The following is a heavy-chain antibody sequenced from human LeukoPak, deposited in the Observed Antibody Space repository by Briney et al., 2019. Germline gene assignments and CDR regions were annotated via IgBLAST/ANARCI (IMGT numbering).Heavy chain of an antibody. Sequence: PGGSLRLSSAASGFAFSSNWMHWVRQTPGKGLVWVSRTNSGGSGTSYADSVEGRFTISRDNAKNTLYLQMNSLRAEDTAVYYCATSLGPLTEYWGQGTLVTVSS. J-gene: IGHJ4*02. V-gene: IGHV3-74*01. CDR3: ATSLGPLTEY. CDR2: TNSGGSGT. D-gene: IGHD7-27*01. CDR1: GFAFSSNW.